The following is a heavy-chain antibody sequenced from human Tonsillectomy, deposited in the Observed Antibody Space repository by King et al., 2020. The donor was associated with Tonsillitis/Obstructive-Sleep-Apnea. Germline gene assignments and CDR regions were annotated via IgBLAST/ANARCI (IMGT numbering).Heavy chain of an antibody. CDR2: INPNSGGT. CDR1: GYSFTGYY. J-gene: IGHJ5*02. CDR3: ASWEIGELA. V-gene: IGHV1-2*02. D-gene: IGHD1-26*01. Sequence: VQLVESGAEVKKPGASVKVSCKASGYSFTGYYMHWVRQTPGQGLEWMGWINPNSGGTNYAPKFQGRVTMTRDTSINTVYMEVTSLRSDDTAVYYCASWEIGELAWGQGTLVTVSS.